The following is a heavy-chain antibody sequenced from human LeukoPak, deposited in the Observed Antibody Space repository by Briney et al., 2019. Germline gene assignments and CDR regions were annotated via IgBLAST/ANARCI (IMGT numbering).Heavy chain of an antibody. CDR1: GGSISSYY. D-gene: IGHD2-2*01. J-gene: IGHJ6*03. V-gene: IGHV4-59*08. CDR2: IYYSGST. CDR3: ARSIVVVPAAMQGYYYYYMDV. Sequence: SETLSLTCTVSGGSISSYYWSWIRQPPGKGLEWIGYIYYSGSTNYNPSLKSRVTISVDTSKNQFSLKLSSVTAAATAVYYCARSIVVVPAAMQGYYYYYMDVWGKGTTVTVSS.